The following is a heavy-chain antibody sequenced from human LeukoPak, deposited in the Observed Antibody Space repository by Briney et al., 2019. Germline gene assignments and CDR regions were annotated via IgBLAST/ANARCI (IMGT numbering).Heavy chain of an antibody. V-gene: IGHV3-23*01. D-gene: IGHD3-22*01. Sequence: PGGSLRLSCVASGFTFNNYAMSWVRQAPGRGLEWASSTAGSGISKDYADSVKGRFTISKDKSKNTLYLQMDNLRAEHTGVYFCARLPTFYYDSSGYHYDYWGQGTLVTVSS. J-gene: IGHJ4*02. CDR3: ARLPTFYYDSSGYHYDY. CDR1: GFTFNNYA. CDR2: TAGSGISK.